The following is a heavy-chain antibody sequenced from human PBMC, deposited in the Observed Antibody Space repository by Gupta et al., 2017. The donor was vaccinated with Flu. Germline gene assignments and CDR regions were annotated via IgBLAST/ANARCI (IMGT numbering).Heavy chain of an antibody. CDR2: INGDGSYA. CDR3: TRGTSAAYSTPLGDY. CDR1: GFTFSSYW. Sequence: VQLVESGGGLVQPGGSLRLSCAVCGFTFSSYWMHWVRQAPGKGLEWVSRINGDGSYADYADSVKGRFTFSRDNAKNTLFLQMNSLRAEDSAVYYCTRGTSAAYSTPLGDYWGQGTLVTVSS. J-gene: IGHJ4*02. V-gene: IGHV3-74*01. D-gene: IGHD5-12*01.